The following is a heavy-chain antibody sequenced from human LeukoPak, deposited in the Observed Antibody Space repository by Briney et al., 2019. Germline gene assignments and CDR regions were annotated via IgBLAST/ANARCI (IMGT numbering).Heavy chain of an antibody. J-gene: IGHJ4*02. CDR1: GFTFSSYS. V-gene: IGHV3-66*04. D-gene: IGHD3-22*01. CDR3: AKHPRDYYDSSGYYFDY. Sequence: PGGSLRLSCAASGFTFSSYSMNWVRQAPGKGLEWVSVLYSGGSTYYADSVKGRFTISRDISKNTLYLQMNSLRAEDTAVYYCAKHPRDYYDSSGYYFDYWGQGTLVTVSS. CDR2: LYSGGST.